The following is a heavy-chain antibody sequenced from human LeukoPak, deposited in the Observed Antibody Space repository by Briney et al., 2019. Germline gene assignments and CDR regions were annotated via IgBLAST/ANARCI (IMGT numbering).Heavy chain of an antibody. CDR2: IKTKTVGGTT. Sequence: GEPLRLSCAASGFTFRDAGMSWVRQAPGKGLEWVGRIKTKTVGGTTDYAAPVKGRFTISRDDSKNTLYLQMSSLKTEDTAVYFCAHRDTAMVRVDYWGQGTLVTVSS. D-gene: IGHD5-18*01. CDR3: AHRDTAMVRVDY. CDR1: GFTFRDAG. J-gene: IGHJ4*02. V-gene: IGHV3-15*01.